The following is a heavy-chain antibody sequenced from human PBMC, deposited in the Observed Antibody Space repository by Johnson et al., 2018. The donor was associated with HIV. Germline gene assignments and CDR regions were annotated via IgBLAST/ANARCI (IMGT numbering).Heavy chain of an antibody. CDR2: INSGGST. V-gene: IGHV3-74*01. CDR3: AKDAYCSGGRCYGFGAFDI. J-gene: IGHJ3*02. D-gene: IGHD2-15*01. Sequence: VQLVESGGGLVQPGGSLRLSCAASGFTFSSYWMHWVRQAPGKGLVWVSRINSGGSTYYAESVKGRFTISRDNSKNTVYLQMNSLRAEDTAVFYCAKDAYCSGGRCYGFGAFDIWGQGTMVTVSS. CDR1: GFTFSSYW.